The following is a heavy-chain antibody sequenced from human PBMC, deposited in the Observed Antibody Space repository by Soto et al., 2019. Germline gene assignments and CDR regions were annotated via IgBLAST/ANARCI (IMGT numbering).Heavy chain of an antibody. V-gene: IGHV4-31*03. CDR1: GDSISSGGYY. J-gene: IGHJ5*02. Sequence: TQSLTCTVCGDSISSGGYYWSWIRQHPGKGLEWIGYIFYSGTTYYNPSLKSRVTISVDTSKNQFSLKLSSVTAADTAVYYCARSVDPWGQGTLVTVSS. CDR2: IFYSGTT. CDR3: ARSVDP.